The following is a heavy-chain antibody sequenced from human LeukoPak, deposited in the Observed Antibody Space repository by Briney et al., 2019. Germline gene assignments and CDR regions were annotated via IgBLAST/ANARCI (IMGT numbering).Heavy chain of an antibody. J-gene: IGHJ4*02. Sequence: VASVKVSCKASGGTFSSYAISWVRQAPGQGLEWMGGIIPIFGTANYAQKFQGRVTITADESTSTAYMELSSLRVEDTAVYYCARGDDFSGDHWGQGTLVTVSS. CDR1: GGTFSSYA. CDR3: ARGDDFSGDH. V-gene: IGHV1-69*13. D-gene: IGHD3-16*01. CDR2: IIPIFGTA.